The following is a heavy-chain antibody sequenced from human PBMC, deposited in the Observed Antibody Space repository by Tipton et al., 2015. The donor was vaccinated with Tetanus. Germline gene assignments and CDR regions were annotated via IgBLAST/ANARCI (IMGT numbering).Heavy chain of an antibody. CDR3: ARDFRERSGTCYSSYYPMDV. J-gene: IGHJ6*02. CDR1: GGSLNTFY. D-gene: IGHD1-26*01. Sequence: TLSLTCTVSGGSLNTFYWNWIRQPAGKGLEWIGRVYSSGSTNYNPSLKSRVTMSIDASKNQFSLELTSVTAADTAVYYCARDFRERSGTCYSSYYPMDVWGRGTTVTVSS. V-gene: IGHV4-4*07. CDR2: VYSSGST.